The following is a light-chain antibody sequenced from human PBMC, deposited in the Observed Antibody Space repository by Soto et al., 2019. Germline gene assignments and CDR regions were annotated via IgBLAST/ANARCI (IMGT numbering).Light chain of an antibody. J-gene: IGKJ1*01. V-gene: IGKV3-20*01. CDR2: GTY. CDR3: QQYNDWPRT. CDR1: QSVSSSY. Sequence: EIVLTQSPGTLSLSPGESATLSCRASQSVSSSYLAWYQQNPGQVPRLLIFGTYNRATGIPDRFSGSGSGTEFTLTISSLQSEDFAVYYCQQYNDWPRTFGQGTKVDI.